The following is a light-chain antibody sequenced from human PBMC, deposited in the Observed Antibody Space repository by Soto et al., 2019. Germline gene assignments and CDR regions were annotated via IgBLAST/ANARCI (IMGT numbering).Light chain of an antibody. CDR1: QSVTTNY. V-gene: IGKV3-20*01. J-gene: IGKJ1*01. CDR3: QHYGSSVPWT. CDR2: AAS. Sequence: EVVLTQSPGTVSLSPGERATLSCRASQSVTTNYLAWYQQKPGQAPRLLIYAASSRATGIPDRFRGSGSGTDFTISISRVESEDFAVYYCQHYGSSVPWTFGQGTKVEIK.